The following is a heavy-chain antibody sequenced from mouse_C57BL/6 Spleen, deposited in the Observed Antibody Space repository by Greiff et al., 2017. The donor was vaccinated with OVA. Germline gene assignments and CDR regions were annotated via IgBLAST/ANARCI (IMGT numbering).Heavy chain of an antibody. CDR3: ARGKLGRGYYIDY. CDR1: GYTFTSYW. V-gene: IGHV1-59*01. Sequence: VQLQQPGAELVRPGTSVKLSCKASGYTFTSYWMHWVKQRPGQGLEWIGVIDPSDSYTNYNQKFKGKATLTVDTSSSTAYMQLSSLTSEDSAVYYCARGKLGRGYYIDYWGEGTTLTVSS. D-gene: IGHD4-1*01. CDR2: IDPSDSYT. J-gene: IGHJ2*01.